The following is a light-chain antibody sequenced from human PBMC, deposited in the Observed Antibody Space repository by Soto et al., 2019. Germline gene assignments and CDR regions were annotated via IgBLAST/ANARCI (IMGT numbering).Light chain of an antibody. CDR1: QSVGSK. CDR3: QQYNNWPWT. V-gene: IGKV3D-15*01. J-gene: IGKJ1*01. CDR2: DAS. Sequence: EIVMTQSPPTLSVSPGERATLSCRASQSVGSKLAWYQQRPGQAPRLLIYDASNRATGIPARFSGSGSGTEFSLTISSLQSEDFAVYYCQQYNNWPWTFGQGTKVDIK.